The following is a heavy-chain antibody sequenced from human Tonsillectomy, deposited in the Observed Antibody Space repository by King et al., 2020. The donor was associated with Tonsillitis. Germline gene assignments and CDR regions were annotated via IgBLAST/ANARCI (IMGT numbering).Heavy chain of an antibody. Sequence: VQLVGSGGGVVQPGRSLRLSCAASGFTFSSYTMHWVRQAPGKGLEWVAVISYDGSNKYYADSVKGRFTISRDNSKNTLYVQMNSLRPEDTAVYYCAREETSPVLSPGGLNYYYYGMDVWGQGTTVTVSS. CDR3: AREETSPVLSPGGLNYYYYGMDV. V-gene: IGHV3-30-3*01. CDR1: GFTFSSYT. J-gene: IGHJ6*02. CDR2: ISYDGSNK. D-gene: IGHD4/OR15-4a*01.